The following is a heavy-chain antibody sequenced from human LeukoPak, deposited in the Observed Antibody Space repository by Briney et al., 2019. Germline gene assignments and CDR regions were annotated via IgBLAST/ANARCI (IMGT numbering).Heavy chain of an antibody. J-gene: IGHJ4*02. CDR2: INGSGGST. D-gene: IGHD5-18*01. CDR3: AKRIQSAMATGY. Sequence: GGSLRLSCAASGFTFSSYAMSWVRQAPGKGLEWVSDINGSGGSTYYADSVKGRFTISRDNSKNTLYLQMNSLRAEDTAVYYCAKRIQSAMATGYWCQGTLVTVSS. CDR1: GFTFSSYA. V-gene: IGHV3-23*01.